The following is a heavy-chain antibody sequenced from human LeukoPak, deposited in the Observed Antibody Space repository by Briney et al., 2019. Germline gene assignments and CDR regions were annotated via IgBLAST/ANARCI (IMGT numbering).Heavy chain of an antibody. J-gene: IGHJ6*03. CDR2: INHSGST. CDR1: GGSFSGYY. V-gene: IGHV4-34*01. CDR3: ARGRTVTTALGYYYYYMDV. D-gene: IGHD4-11*01. Sequence: PSETLSLTCAVYGGSFSGYYWSWIRQPPGKGLEWIGEINHSGSTNYNPSLKSRVTISVDTSKNQFSLKLSPVTAADTAVYYCARGRTVTTALGYYYYYMDVWGKGTTVTVSS.